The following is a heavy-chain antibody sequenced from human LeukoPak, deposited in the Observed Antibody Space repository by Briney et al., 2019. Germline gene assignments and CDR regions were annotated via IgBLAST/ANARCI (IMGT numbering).Heavy chain of an antibody. Sequence: SETLSLTCTVSGGSISSSSYYWGWIRQPPGKGLEWIGSIYYSGSTYYNPSLKSRVTISVDTSKNQFSLKLSSVTAADTAVYYCARFHPAVAFDIWGQGTMVTVSS. D-gene: IGHD4-17*01. CDR1: GGSISSSSYY. J-gene: IGHJ3*02. V-gene: IGHV4-39*01. CDR2: IYYSGST. CDR3: ARFHPAVAFDI.